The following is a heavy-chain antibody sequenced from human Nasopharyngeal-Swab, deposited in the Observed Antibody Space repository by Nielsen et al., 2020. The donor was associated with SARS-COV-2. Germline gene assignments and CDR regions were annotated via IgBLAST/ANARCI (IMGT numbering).Heavy chain of an antibody. CDR1: GFTFSSYA. D-gene: IGHD3-22*01. V-gene: IGHV3-23*01. CDR2: ISGSGGST. J-gene: IGHJ6*02. Sequence: GGSLRLSCAASGFTFSSYAMSWVRQAPGKGLEGVSAISGSGGSTYYADSVKGRFTISRDNSKNTLYLQMNSLRAEDTAVYYCARKNYYDSSGYYLVHFYYYYYGMDVWGQGTTVTVSS. CDR3: ARKNYYDSSGYYLVHFYYYYYGMDV.